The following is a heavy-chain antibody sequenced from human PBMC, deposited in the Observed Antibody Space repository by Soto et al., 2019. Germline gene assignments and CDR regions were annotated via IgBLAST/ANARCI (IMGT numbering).Heavy chain of an antibody. Sequence: QVQLVQSGAEVKKPGSSVKVSCTDSGGTFSTYSMFWVRQAPGQGLEWMGRIIPMLGVRNYAQRFQDRVTIIADKSTATVHMDLSSLRSEDTALYYCTIGSWSCQVFDIWGQGTMVTVSS. V-gene: IGHV1-69*02. CDR1: GGTFSTYS. J-gene: IGHJ3*02. CDR2: IIPMLGVR. D-gene: IGHD6-19*01. CDR3: TIGSWSCQVFDI.